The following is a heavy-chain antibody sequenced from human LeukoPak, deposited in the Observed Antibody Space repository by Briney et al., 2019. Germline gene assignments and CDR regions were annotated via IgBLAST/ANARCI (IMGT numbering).Heavy chain of an antibody. Sequence: PGGSLRLSCAASAITFSSHGLHWVRQTPGKGLEWVAFIRYDGSGKYYADSVKGRFTISRDNSKNTLYLRMNSLRAEDTAVYYCAKSTYWSNPYYFDYWGEGTLVTVSS. CDR1: AITFSSHG. CDR3: AKSTYWSNPYYFDY. V-gene: IGHV3-30*02. CDR2: IRYDGSGK. J-gene: IGHJ4*02. D-gene: IGHD2-2*01.